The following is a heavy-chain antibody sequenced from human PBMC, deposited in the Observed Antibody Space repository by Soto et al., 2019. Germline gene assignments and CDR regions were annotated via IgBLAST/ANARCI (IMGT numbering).Heavy chain of an antibody. Sequence: SETLSLTCTVSGGSISSSSYYWGWIRQPPGKGLEWIGSIYYSGSTYYNPSLKSRVTISVDTSKNQFSLKLSSVTAADTAVYYCARLFGLWGYYGSGSYGGFDYWGQGTLVT. CDR1: GGSISSSSYY. D-gene: IGHD3-10*01. J-gene: IGHJ4*02. CDR3: ARLFGLWGYYGSGSYGGFDY. V-gene: IGHV4-39*01. CDR2: IYYSGST.